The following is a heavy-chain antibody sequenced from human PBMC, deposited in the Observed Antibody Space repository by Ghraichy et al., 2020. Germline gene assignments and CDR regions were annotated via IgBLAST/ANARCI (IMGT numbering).Heavy chain of an antibody. CDR1: GFTFSSYW. D-gene: IGHD6-13*01. CDR2: IKQDGSEK. Sequence: GESLNISCAASGFTFSSYWMSWVRQAPGKGLEWVANIKQDGSEKYYVDSVKGRFTISRDNAKNSLYLQMNSLRAEDTAVYYCARGWYGLSWFDPWGQGTLVTVSS. J-gene: IGHJ5*02. V-gene: IGHV3-7*03. CDR3: ARGWYGLSWFDP.